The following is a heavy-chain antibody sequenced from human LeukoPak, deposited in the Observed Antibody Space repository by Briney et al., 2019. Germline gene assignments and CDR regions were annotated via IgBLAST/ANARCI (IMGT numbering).Heavy chain of an antibody. J-gene: IGHJ4*02. Sequence: PGGSLRLSCAASGFTFSDHYMDWVRQAPGKELEWVGRSRNKANSYTTEYATSVKSRFTISRDDSKNSLYLQLNSLQTEDTAVYYCARSYYYDSYTDYWGQGTLVTVSS. CDR1: GFTFSDHY. CDR3: ARSYYYDSYTDY. V-gene: IGHV3-72*01. D-gene: IGHD3-22*01. CDR2: SRNKANSYTT.